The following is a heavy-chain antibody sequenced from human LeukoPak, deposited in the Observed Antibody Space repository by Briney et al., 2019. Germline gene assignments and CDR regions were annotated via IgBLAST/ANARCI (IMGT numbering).Heavy chain of an antibody. V-gene: IGHV3-66*01. Sequence: GGSQRLSCAASGFTVSSNYMSWVRQAPGKGLEWVSVIYSGGSTYYADSVKGRFTISRDNSKNTLYLQMNSLRAEDTAVYYCARGSGSYYPDYFDYWGQGTLVTVSS. CDR1: GFTVSSNY. CDR2: IYSGGST. D-gene: IGHD3-10*01. CDR3: ARGSGSYYPDYFDY. J-gene: IGHJ4*02.